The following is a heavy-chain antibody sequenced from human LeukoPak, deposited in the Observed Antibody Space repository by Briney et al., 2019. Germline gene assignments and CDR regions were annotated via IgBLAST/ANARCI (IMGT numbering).Heavy chain of an antibody. Sequence: SETLSLTCTVSGGSISSSSYYWGWIRQPPGKGLEWIGSIYYSGSTYYNPSLKSRVTISVDTSKNQFSLKLRFVTAADTAVYYCARDGGYCSGGSCYPFDYWGQGTLVTVSS. V-gene: IGHV4-39*02. CDR3: ARDGGYCSGGSCYPFDY. D-gene: IGHD2-15*01. CDR1: GGSISSSSYY. J-gene: IGHJ4*02. CDR2: IYYSGST.